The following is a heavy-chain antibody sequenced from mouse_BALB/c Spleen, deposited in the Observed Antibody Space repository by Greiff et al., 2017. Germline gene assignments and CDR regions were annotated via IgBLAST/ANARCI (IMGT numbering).Heavy chain of an antibody. CDR3: ARAYYGYVRYAMDY. Sequence: EVQGVESGGGLVQPGGSRKLSCAASGFTFSSFGMHWVRQAPEKGLEWVAYISSGSSTIYYADTVKGRFTISRDNPKNTLFLQMTSLRSEDTAMYYCARAYYGYVRYAMDYWGQGTSVTVSS. J-gene: IGHJ4*01. CDR1: GFTFSSFG. D-gene: IGHD1-2*01. CDR2: ISSGSSTI. V-gene: IGHV5-17*02.